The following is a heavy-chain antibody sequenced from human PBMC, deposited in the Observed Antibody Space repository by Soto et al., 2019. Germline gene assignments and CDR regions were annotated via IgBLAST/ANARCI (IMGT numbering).Heavy chain of an antibody. CDR1: GCLTLTSRGH. V-gene: IGHV4-39*01. CDR2: IKYSGTT. J-gene: IGHJ3*02. CDR3: ARHGITGSYYDAFDI. Sequence: PSDTLTLNFSAAGCLTLTSRGHRGSMRQPPGKGLEWIASIKYSGTTFYNPSLKSRVTLSVDTSKNQFALKLSSVTAAETAVYYCARHGITGSYYDAFDIWGQGTMVT. D-gene: IGHD1-26*01.